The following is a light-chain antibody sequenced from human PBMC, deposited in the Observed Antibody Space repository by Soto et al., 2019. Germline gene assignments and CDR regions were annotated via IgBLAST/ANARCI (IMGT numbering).Light chain of an antibody. CDR1: SSDVGGYNY. CDR2: DVS. Sequence: QSALTQPASVSGSPGQSITISCTGTSSDVGGYNYVSWYQQHPDKAPKLMIYDVSNRPSGVSNRFSGSKSGNTASLTISGLQAEDEADYYCCSYTSSSTRVFGTGTKVTVL. V-gene: IGLV2-14*01. CDR3: CSYTSSSTRV. J-gene: IGLJ1*01.